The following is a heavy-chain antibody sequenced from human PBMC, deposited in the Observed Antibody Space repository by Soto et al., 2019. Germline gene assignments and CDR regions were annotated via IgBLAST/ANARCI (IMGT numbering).Heavy chain of an antibody. V-gene: IGHV3-53*01. D-gene: IGHD1-1*01. CDR1: GLTISGKKY. Sequence: DVQLVESGGGLIQPGESLRLSCAAFGLTISGKKYVAWVRQAPGKGLEWVSALYDVDGSFYADSVKGRFTTSSDSSKTTAYLPMNDPRPDDTAVYYCATWHEREHAYDVWGQGTTVTVSS. CDR2: LYDVDGS. J-gene: IGHJ3*01. CDR3: ATWHEREHAYDV.